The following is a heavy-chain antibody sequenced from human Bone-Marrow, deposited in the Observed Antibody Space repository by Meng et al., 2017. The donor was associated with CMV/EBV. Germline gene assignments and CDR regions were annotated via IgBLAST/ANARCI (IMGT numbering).Heavy chain of an antibody. Sequence: LRLSCTVSGGSISSGDYYWSWIRQPPGKGLEWIGYIYYSGSTYYNPSLKSRVTISVDTSKNQFSLKLSSVTAADTAVYYCARTADCSSTSCFTYYYYGMDVWGQGTTVTVSS. D-gene: IGHD2-2*01. CDR3: ARTADCSSTSCFTYYYYGMDV. V-gene: IGHV4-30-4*08. CDR2: IYYSGST. J-gene: IGHJ6*02. CDR1: GGSISSGDYY.